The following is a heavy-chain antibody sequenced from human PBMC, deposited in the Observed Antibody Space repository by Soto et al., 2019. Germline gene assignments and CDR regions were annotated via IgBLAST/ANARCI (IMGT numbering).Heavy chain of an antibody. J-gene: IGHJ3*02. CDR3: ARPRTSSSCCLCLDI. V-gene: IGHV3-74*01. CDR1: GFTFSSYW. CDR2: INIDGSTT. Sequence: LRLSCAASGFTFSSYWMHWVRQAPGKGLVWVSHINIDGSTTAYADSVKGRFTISRDNAKNTLYLQMNSLRAEDTAGYYCARPRTSSSCCLCLDIWGEATMVSDSS. D-gene: IGHD2-2*01.